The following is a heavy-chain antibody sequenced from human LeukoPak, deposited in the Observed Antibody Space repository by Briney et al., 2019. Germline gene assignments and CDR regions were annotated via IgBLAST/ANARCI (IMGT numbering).Heavy chain of an antibody. Sequence: PGGSLRLSCAASGFTFSSYSMNWVRQAPGKGLEWVSYISSSSTTIYYADSVKGRFTISRDNAKSSLYLQMNSLRDEDTAVYYCARDSSGSYYPNWFDPWGQGTLVTVSS. CDR2: ISSSSTTI. D-gene: IGHD3-10*01. V-gene: IGHV3-48*02. CDR3: ARDSSGSYYPNWFDP. J-gene: IGHJ5*02. CDR1: GFTFSSYS.